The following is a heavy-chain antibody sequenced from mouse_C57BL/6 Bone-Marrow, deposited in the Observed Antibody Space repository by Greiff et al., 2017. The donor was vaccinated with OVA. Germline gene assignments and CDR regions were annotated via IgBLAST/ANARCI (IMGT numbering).Heavy chain of an antibody. Sequence: QVQLQQSGPELVKPGASVKISCKASGYTFTDYYINWVKQRPGQGLEWIGWIFPGSGSTYYNEKFKGKATLTVDKSSSTAYMLLSSLTSEDSAVYFCARDIPITTVVDWYFDVWGTGTTVTVSS. CDR3: ARDIPITTVVDWYFDV. CDR2: IFPGSGST. CDR1: GYTFTDYY. D-gene: IGHD1-1*01. V-gene: IGHV1-75*01. J-gene: IGHJ1*03.